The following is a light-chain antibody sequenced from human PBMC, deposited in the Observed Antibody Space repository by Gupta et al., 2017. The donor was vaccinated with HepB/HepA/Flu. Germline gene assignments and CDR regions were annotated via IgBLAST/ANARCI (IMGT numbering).Light chain of an antibody. CDR1: QSISTS. CDR2: AAS. CDR3: QESFTTLFT. J-gene: IGKJ3*01. V-gene: IGKV1-39*01. Sequence: DLQMTQSPSSLSASVGDRVTITCRTSQSISTSLNWYQQRPGKAPNFLIYAASSLHNGVPSRFSGSGSVTNFNLTISRLQPEDFATYYCQESFTTLFTFVHGTSVDFK.